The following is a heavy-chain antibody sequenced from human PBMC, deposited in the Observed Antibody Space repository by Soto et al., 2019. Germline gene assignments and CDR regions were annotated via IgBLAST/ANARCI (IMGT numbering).Heavy chain of an antibody. Sequence: EVQLVESGGGLVQPGRSLRLSCAASGFTFDDYAMHWVRQAPGKGLEWVSGISWNSGSIGYADSVKGRFTISRDKAKNSLYLQMNSLRAEDTDLYYCAKDIGRGVINLWYCFDYWGQGTLVTVSS. V-gene: IGHV3-9*01. CDR2: ISWNSGSI. CDR1: GFTFDDYA. J-gene: IGHJ4*02. CDR3: AKDIGRGVINLWYCFDY. D-gene: IGHD3-10*01.